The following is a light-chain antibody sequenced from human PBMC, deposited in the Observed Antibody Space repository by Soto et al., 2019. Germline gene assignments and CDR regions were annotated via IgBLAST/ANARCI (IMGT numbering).Light chain of an antibody. CDR2: DAS. V-gene: IGKV3-11*01. Sequence: EIVLTQSPATLSLSPGERATLSCRASQSVSRYLAWYQQKPGQAPRLLIYDASNRATGIPARFSSSGSGTDFTLTISSLEPEDFAVYYCQQRSNWPSFGPGTKLDIK. CDR3: QQRSNWPS. J-gene: IGKJ3*01. CDR1: QSVSRY.